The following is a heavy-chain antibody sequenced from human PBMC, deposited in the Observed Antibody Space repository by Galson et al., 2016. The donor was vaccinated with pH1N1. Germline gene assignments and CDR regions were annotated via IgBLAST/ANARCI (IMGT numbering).Heavy chain of an antibody. D-gene: IGHD3-16*01. CDR3: AKEIQRGSYGMDV. CDR2: VNWDGTST. V-gene: IGHV3-43*01. Sequence: SLRLSCAASGFSFHDYTMHWVRQSPGKGLEWVSLVNWDGTSTYYADYVRGRFTVSRDNSKTSMYPQTNSLRSEDTALYYCAKEIQRGSYGMDVWGRGTTVTFSS. J-gene: IGHJ6*02. CDR1: GFSFHDYT.